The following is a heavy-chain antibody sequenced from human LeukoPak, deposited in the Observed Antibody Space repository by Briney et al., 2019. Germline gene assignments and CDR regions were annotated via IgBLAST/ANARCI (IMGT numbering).Heavy chain of an antibody. J-gene: IGHJ1*01. D-gene: IGHD3-10*01. CDR3: ASHGITMEEHFQH. CDR2: IRGGGATT. CDR1: GFTFSTYA. Sequence: GGSLRLSCAASGFTFSTYAMSWVRQAPGKGLEWVSAIRGGGATTYYADSVKGRFTISRDNSKNTLYLQMNSLRAEDTAVYYCASHGITMEEHFQHWGQGTLVTVSS. V-gene: IGHV3-23*01.